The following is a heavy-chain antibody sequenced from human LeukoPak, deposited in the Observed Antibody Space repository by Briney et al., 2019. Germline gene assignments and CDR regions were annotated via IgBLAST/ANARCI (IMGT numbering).Heavy chain of an antibody. CDR2: ISAYNGNT. CDR3: ARVETMYDFWSGYYPSKLYYFDY. J-gene: IGHJ4*02. V-gene: IGHV1-18*01. CDR1: GYTFTSYG. Sequence: ASVKVSCKASGYTFTSYGISWVRQAPGQGLEWMGWISAYNGNTNYAQKLQGRVTMTTDTSTSTAYMDLRSLRSDDTAVYHCARVETMYDFWSGYYPSKLYYFDYWGQGTLVTVSS. D-gene: IGHD3-3*01.